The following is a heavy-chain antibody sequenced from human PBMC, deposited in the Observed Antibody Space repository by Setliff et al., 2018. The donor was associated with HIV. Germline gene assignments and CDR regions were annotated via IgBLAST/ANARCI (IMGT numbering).Heavy chain of an antibody. J-gene: IGHJ3*02. V-gene: IGHV4-30-4*01. Sequence: PSETLSLTCTASGDSINSGDYYWSWIRQPPGKGLEWIGYIYHSGSTHYNPSLNSRVAFSVDTSKNQFSLKLYSVTVADTAFYYCARADSSSWFFATFDIWGQGTMVTVSS. D-gene: IGHD6-13*01. CDR3: ARADSSSWFFATFDI. CDR1: GDSINSGDYY. CDR2: IYHSGST.